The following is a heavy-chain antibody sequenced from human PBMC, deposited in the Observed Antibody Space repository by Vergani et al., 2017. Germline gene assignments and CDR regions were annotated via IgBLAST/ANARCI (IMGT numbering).Heavy chain of an antibody. Sequence: QVQLQESGPGLVKPSQPLYLPCTVSGGPISSGDYYWSWIRQPPGKCLEWNGYTYYSGSTYYNPSLKSRVTISVDTSKNQFSLRLSSVTAADAAVYYCARGGYYATWGQGTLVTVSS. D-gene: IGHD3-10*01. V-gene: IGHV4-30-4*08. CDR3: ARGGYYAT. J-gene: IGHJ5*02. CDR1: GGPISSGDYY. CDR2: TYYSGST.